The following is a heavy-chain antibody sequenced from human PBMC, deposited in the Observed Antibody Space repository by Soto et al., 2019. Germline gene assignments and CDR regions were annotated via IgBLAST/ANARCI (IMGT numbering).Heavy chain of an antibody. V-gene: IGHV3-23*01. CDR2: ISASGGST. J-gene: IGHJ4*02. D-gene: IGHD1-26*01. Sequence: PGGSLRLSCVASGFSTTSFAMSWVRQAPGKGLEWASAISASGGSTYADSVKGRFTISRDNSKNTLYLQMNSLRVEDTAVYYCAKVLSSGSYSGALEYWGQGALVTVSS. CDR3: AKVLSSGSYSGALEY. CDR1: GFSTTSFA.